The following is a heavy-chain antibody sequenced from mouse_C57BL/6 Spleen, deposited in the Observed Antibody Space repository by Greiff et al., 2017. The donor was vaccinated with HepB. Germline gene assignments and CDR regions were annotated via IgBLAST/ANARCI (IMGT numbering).Heavy chain of an antibody. V-gene: IGHV14-3*01. J-gene: IGHJ4*01. D-gene: IGHD1-1*01. CDR3: ARGFYYGSSYRDAMDY. CDR1: GFNIKNTY. Sequence: VQLKQSVAELVRPGASVKLSCTASGFNIKNTYMHWVKQRPEQGLEWIGRIDPANGNTKYAPKFQGKATITADTSSNTAYLQLSSLTSEDTAIYYCARGFYYGSSYRDAMDYWGQGTSVTVSS. CDR2: IDPANGNT.